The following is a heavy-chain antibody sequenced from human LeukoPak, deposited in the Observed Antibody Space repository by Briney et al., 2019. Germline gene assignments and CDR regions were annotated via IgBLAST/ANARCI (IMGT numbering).Heavy chain of an antibody. Sequence: SETLSLTCTASGGSISSGGYYWSWIRQPPGKGLEWIGYIYHSGSTYYNPSLKSRVTISVDRSKNQFSLKLSSVTAADTAVYYCAREYIVVVPAAIPGWFDPWGQGTLVTVSS. CDR3: AREYIVVVPAAIPGWFDP. J-gene: IGHJ5*02. CDR2: IYHSGST. CDR1: GGSISSGGYY. D-gene: IGHD2-2*01. V-gene: IGHV4-30-2*01.